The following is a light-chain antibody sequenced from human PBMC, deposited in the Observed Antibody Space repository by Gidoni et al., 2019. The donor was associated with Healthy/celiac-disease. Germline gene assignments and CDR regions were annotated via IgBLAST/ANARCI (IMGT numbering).Light chain of an antibody. V-gene: IGKV3-11*01. CDR1: QSVSSY. CDR3: QQRSNWPLLT. Sequence: ELVLPHSSATLSLSPGESATLTFRASQSVSSYLAWSQQKPGQAPRLLIYDASNKATGSAARSSSSGAGTKVTITISSLEHEDVAVYYCQQRSNWPLLTFGGGTKVEIK. CDR2: DAS. J-gene: IGKJ4*01.